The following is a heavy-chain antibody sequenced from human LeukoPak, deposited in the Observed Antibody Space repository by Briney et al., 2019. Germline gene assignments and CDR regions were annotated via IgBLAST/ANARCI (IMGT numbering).Heavy chain of an antibody. D-gene: IGHD4-17*01. J-gene: IGHJ4*02. CDR3: ARASFGDYDAYYFDY. CDR1: GGSFSGYY. Sequence: SETLSLTCAVYGGSFSGYYWSWIRQPPGKGLEWIGEINHSGSTNYNPSLKSRVTISVDTPKNQFSLKLSSVTAADTAVYYCARASFGDYDAYYFDYWGQGTLVTVSS. CDR2: INHSGST. V-gene: IGHV4-34*01.